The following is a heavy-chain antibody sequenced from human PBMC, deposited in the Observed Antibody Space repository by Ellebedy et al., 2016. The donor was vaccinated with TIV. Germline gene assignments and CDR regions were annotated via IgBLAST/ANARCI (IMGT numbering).Heavy chain of an antibody. J-gene: IGHJ4*02. CDR2: INAGTGNT. CDR3: ARDLFSIVVVVAAIAY. V-gene: IGHV1-3*01. Sequence: AASVKVSCKASGYTFTNYALHWVRQAPGQRLEWMGWINAGTGNTKYSQKFQGRVTITRDTSASTAYMELSSLRSEDTAMYYCARDLFSIVVVVAAIAYWGQGTLVTVSS. CDR1: GYTFTNYA. D-gene: IGHD2-15*01.